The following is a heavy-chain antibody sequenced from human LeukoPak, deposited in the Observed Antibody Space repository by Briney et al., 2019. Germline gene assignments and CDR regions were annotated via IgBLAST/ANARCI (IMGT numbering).Heavy chain of an antibody. D-gene: IGHD6-19*01. CDR3: ARRAVAGTGGSY. CDR2: IYYSGST. Sequence: PSETLSLTCAVSGGSISSSSYYWGWIRQPPGKGLEWIGSIYYSGSTYYNPSLKSRVTISVDTSKNQFSLKLSSVTAADTAVYYCARRAVAGTGGSYWGQGTLVTVSS. V-gene: IGHV4-39*07. J-gene: IGHJ4*02. CDR1: GGSISSSSYY.